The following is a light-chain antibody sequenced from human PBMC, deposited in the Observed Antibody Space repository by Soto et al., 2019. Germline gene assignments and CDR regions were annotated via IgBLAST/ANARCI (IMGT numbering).Light chain of an antibody. CDR2: DAS. CDR3: QQRSNWPPIT. Sequence: EIVLTQSPATLSLSPGERATLSCRASQSVSSYLAWYQQEPGQAPRLLIYDASSRATGIPARFSGSGSGTDFTLTISSLEPEDAALYYCQQRSNWPPITFGQGTRLEIK. CDR1: QSVSSY. J-gene: IGKJ5*01. V-gene: IGKV3-11*01.